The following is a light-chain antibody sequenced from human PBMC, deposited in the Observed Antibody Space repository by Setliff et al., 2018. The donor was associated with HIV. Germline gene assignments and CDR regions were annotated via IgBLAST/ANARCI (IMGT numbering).Light chain of an antibody. J-gene: IGLJ1*01. CDR3: SSYAITNTLP. Sequence: QSVLTQPASVSGSPGQSITISCTGTSRDVGGYNYVSWYQQHPGKAPKLIIYEVRNRPSGVSNRLSGSKSGNTASLTISGLQAGDEADYYCSSYAITNTLPFGTGTKVTVL. V-gene: IGLV2-14*01. CDR2: EVR. CDR1: SRDVGGYNY.